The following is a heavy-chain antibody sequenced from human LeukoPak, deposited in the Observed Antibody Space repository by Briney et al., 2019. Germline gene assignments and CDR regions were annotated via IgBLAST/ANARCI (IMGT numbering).Heavy chain of an antibody. D-gene: IGHD4-11*01. CDR2: IYTSGST. CDR3: ARTTTTFDD. V-gene: IGHV4-4*07. Sequence: PSETLSLTCTVSGGSISSYYWSWIRQPAGKGLEWIGRIYTSGSTNYNPSLKSRVTISVDTSKNQFYLKLTSVTAADTAVYCARTTTTFDDWGHGTLVTVSS. J-gene: IGHJ4*01. CDR1: GGSISSYY.